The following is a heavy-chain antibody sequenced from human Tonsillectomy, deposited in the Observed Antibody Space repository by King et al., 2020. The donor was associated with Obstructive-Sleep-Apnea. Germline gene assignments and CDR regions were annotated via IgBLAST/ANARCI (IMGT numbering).Heavy chain of an antibody. CDR3: AREGSGSRPFDY. CDR1: GGSISSYF. V-gene: IGHV4-4*07. CDR2: IYTSGST. Sequence: VQLQESGPGLVKPSETLSLMCTVSGGSISSYFWTWIRQPAGKGLEWIGRIYTSGSTNSNPPLNSRVTMSVDMSKNQFSLKLSSLTAADTAVYYCAREGSGSRPFDYWGQGTLVTVSS. D-gene: IGHD3-10*01. J-gene: IGHJ4*02.